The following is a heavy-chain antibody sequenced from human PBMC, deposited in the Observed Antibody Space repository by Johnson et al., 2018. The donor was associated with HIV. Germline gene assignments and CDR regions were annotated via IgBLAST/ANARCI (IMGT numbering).Heavy chain of an antibody. CDR2: IYSGGST. D-gene: IGHD1-26*01. Sequence: VQLVESGGGLIQPGGSLRLSCAASGFTVSGNYMSWVRQAPEKGLEWVSVIYSGGSTYYADSVQGRFTISRDNSKNTLYLQMNSLRAEDTALYFCAKDGAVDAFDIWGQGTMVTVSS. CDR1: GFTVSGNY. CDR3: AKDGAVDAFDI. V-gene: IGHV3-53*01. J-gene: IGHJ3*02.